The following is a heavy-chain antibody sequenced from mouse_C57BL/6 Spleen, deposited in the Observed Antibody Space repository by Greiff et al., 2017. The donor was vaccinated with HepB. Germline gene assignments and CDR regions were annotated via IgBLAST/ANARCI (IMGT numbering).Heavy chain of an antibody. D-gene: IGHD1-1*01. CDR2: IYPGDGDT. CDR1: GYAFSSSW. V-gene: IGHV1-82*01. Sequence: VQLQQSGPELVKPGASVKISCKASGYAFSSSWMNWVKQRPGKGLEWIGRIYPGDGDTNYNGKFKGKATLAADKSSSTAYMQLSSLTSEDSAVYFCARYDYGSSLDYWGQGTTLTVSS. CDR3: ARYDYGSSLDY. J-gene: IGHJ2*01.